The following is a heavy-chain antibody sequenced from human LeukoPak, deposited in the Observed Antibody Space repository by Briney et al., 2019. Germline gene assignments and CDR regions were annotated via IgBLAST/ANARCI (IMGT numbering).Heavy chain of an antibody. CDR1: GGSISSYY. CDR3: ARYSSSSGAHDY. V-gene: IGHV4-59*08. J-gene: IGHJ4*02. CDR2: IYYSGST. D-gene: IGHD6-6*01. Sequence: SETLSLTCTVSGGSISSYYWSWIRQPPGKGLEWIGYIYYSGSTNYNPSLKSRVTMSVDTSKNQFSLKLSSVTAADTAVYYCARYSSSSGAHDYWGQGTLVTVSS.